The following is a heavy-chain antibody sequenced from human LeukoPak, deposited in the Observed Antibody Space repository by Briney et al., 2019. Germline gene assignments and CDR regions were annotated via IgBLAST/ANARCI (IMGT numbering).Heavy chain of an antibody. V-gene: IGHV4-59*01. CDR2: IYYSGST. D-gene: IGHD6-13*01. CDR3: AREEAGIAAAGTEYNWFDP. CDR1: GGSISSYY. Sequence: SETLSLTCTVPGGSISSYYWSSIRQPPGKGLEWIGYIYYSGSTNYNPSLKSRVTISVDTSKNQFSLKLSSVHAADTAVYYCAREEAGIAAAGTEYNWFDPWGQGTLVTVSS. J-gene: IGHJ5*02.